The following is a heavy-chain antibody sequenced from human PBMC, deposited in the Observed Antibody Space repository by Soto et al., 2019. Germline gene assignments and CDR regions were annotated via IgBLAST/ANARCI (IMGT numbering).Heavy chain of an antibody. Sequence: SETLSLTCAVYGGSFSSYYWSWIRQPPGKGLEWIGEINHSGSTNYNPSLKSRVTISVDTSKNQFSLKLSSVTAADTAVYYCARGIIAAAGSGLCRFDPWGQGTLVTVSS. CDR2: INHSGST. CDR1: GGSFSSYY. V-gene: IGHV4-34*01. J-gene: IGHJ5*02. CDR3: ARGIIAAAGSGLCRFDP. D-gene: IGHD6-13*01.